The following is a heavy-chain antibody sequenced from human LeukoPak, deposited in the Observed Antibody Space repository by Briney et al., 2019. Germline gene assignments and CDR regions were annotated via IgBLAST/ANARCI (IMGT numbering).Heavy chain of an antibody. J-gene: IGHJ3*02. CDR3: ARDRLISMIVLQDDAFDI. V-gene: IGHV1-46*01. CDR1: GYTFTSYY. D-gene: IGHD3-22*01. Sequence: ASVKVSCKSSGYTFTSYYKHWARQAPGQGLEWMGIINPSGGSTSYGQKFQGRVTMTRDTSTSTVYMELSRLRSEDTAVYYCARDRLISMIVLQDDAFDIWRRGTMVTVAS. CDR2: INPSGGST.